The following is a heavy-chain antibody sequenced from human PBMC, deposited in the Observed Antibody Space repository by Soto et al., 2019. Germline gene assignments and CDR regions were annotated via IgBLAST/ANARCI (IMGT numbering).Heavy chain of an antibody. CDR1: GYTFTTYG. CDR2: ISGYNGHT. V-gene: IGHV1-18*01. CDR3: AREGEMPYYYYGLDV. Sequence: QVKLVQSGAEVRKPGASVKVSCKASGYTFTTYGISWVRQAPGQGLEWMGWISGYNGHTKYAQNFQGRVTMTTDTSTSSVYMDLRSLRSVDTSVYYCAREGEMPYYYYGLDVWCQGATVTVSS. J-gene: IGHJ6*02. D-gene: IGHD3-16*01.